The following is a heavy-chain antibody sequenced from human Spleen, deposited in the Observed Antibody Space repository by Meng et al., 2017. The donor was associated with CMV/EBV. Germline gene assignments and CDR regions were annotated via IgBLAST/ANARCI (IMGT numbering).Heavy chain of an antibody. J-gene: IGHJ6*02. D-gene: IGHD3-22*01. CDR1: DFSFSFYT. CDR3: ARDNDYYDDNGYYSYGMDV. Sequence: GGSLRLSCAASDFSFSFYTMNWVRQPPGRGLEWVSSITRRSSHISYADSVKGRFTVSRDNAKNSLFLQMNSLRAEDTAVYYCARDNDYYDDNGYYSYGMDVWGPGTMVTVSS. CDR2: ITRRSSHI. V-gene: IGHV3-21*06.